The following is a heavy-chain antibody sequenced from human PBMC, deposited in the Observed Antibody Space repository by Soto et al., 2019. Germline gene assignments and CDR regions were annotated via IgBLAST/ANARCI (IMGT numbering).Heavy chain of an antibody. Sequence: QLVESGGGVVQPGKSLRLSCAGSGFTFGSFAMHWVRQAPGKGLEWVAVISFHGRHQYYADSVKGRFTISRDNPNNTLYLQLSSLRLEATAVYYGAKDLGSSGWEDFDHWGQGTLVTVSS. V-gene: IGHV3-30*18. CDR2: ISFHGRHQ. CDR1: GFTFGSFA. CDR3: AKDLGSSGWEDFDH. J-gene: IGHJ4*02. D-gene: IGHD6-19*01.